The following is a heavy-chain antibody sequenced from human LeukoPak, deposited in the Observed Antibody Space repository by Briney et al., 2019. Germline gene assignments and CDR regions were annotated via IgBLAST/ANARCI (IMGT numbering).Heavy chain of an antibody. CDR2: INPDNGNT. J-gene: IGHJ4*02. CDR3: ARVRTYSYGSGSYYWDYYFDY. Sequence: EASVKVSCKASGYTFTGYYMHWVRQAPGQGLEWMGWINPDNGNTIYAQKVQGRLTMTTDTSTTTAYMELRSLRSDDTAVYYCARVRTYSYGSGSYYWDYYFDYWGLGTLVTVSS. D-gene: IGHD3-10*01. V-gene: IGHV1-18*04. CDR1: GYTFTGYY.